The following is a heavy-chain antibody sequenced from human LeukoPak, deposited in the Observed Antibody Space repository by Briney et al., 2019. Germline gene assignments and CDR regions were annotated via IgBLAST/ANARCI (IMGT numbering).Heavy chain of an antibody. CDR2: ISDYNGNT. CDR3: ARAALGYYDSSGYFFDY. J-gene: IGHJ4*02. CDR1: GYTLTSYG. Sequence: ASVKVSCKASGYTLTSYGISWVGQAPGRGMEWMGWISDYNGNTNYAQKLQGRVTMTTDTSTSTAYMELRSLRSDDTAVYYCARAALGYYDSSGYFFDYWGQGTLVTVSS. V-gene: IGHV1-18*01. D-gene: IGHD3-22*01.